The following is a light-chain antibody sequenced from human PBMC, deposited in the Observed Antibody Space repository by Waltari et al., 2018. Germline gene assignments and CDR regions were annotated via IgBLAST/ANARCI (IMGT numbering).Light chain of an antibody. V-gene: IGKV3-11*01. Sequence: EIVFTQSPATLSLSPGERATLSCRTSQSVSNYLAWYQQKPGQAPRLLIYDASNRATGIPARFSGSGSGTDFTLTISSLEPEDFAVYYCQQRSYWLTFGGGTKVEIK. CDR1: QSVSNY. J-gene: IGKJ4*01. CDR2: DAS. CDR3: QQRSYWLT.